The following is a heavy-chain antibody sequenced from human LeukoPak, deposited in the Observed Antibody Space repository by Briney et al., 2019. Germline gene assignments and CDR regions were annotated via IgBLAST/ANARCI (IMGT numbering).Heavy chain of an antibody. CDR3: ARVPYYYDSSGYYRPSYYYYYGTDV. Sequence: SETLSLTCTVSGGSISSYYWSWIRQPPGKGLEWIGYIYCSGSTNYNPSLKSRVTISVDTSKNQFSLKLSSVTAADTAVYYCARVPYYYDSSGYYRPSYYYYYGTDVWGQGTTVTVSS. V-gene: IGHV4-59*01. J-gene: IGHJ6*02. CDR2: IYCSGST. CDR1: GGSISSYY. D-gene: IGHD3-22*01.